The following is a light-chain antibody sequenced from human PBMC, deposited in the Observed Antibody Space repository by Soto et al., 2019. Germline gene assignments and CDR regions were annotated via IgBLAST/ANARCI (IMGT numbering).Light chain of an antibody. Sequence: QSVLTQPPSASGTPGQRVTISCSGSNSNIGSNTVNWYQQLPGTAPKLLIYYDNLRPSGVPDRISGSKSGTSASLAISGLQSDDEADYYCAAWDDTLNAWVFGGGTKLTVL. V-gene: IGLV1-44*01. CDR3: AAWDDTLNAWV. CDR2: YDN. J-gene: IGLJ3*02. CDR1: NSNIGSNT.